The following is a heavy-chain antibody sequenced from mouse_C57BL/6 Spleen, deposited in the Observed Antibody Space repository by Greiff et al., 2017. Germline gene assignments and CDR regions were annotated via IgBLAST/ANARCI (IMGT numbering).Heavy chain of an antibody. Sequence: QVQLQQSGAELVKPGASVKISCKASGYAFSSYWMNWVKQRPGKGLEWIGQIYPGDGDTNYNGKFKGKATLTADKSSSTAYMQLSSLTSEDSAVYFCAREVNWAYFDYWGQGTTRTVSS. J-gene: IGHJ2*01. CDR1: GYAFSSYW. V-gene: IGHV1-80*01. CDR3: AREVNWAYFDY. CDR2: IYPGDGDT. D-gene: IGHD4-1*01.